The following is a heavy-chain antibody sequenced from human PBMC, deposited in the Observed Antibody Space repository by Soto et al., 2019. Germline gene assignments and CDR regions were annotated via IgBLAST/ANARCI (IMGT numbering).Heavy chain of an antibody. Sequence: PGKGLEWFAVISYDGSNKYYAGSVKGRFTISADNSKNTLYLQMNSLRAEDTAVYYFFFQAEDGIRDVRSVSAFLLNRSSDL. CDR3: FFQAEDGIRDVRSVSAFLLNRSSDL. D-gene: IGHD3-10*02. CDR2: ISYDGSNK. J-gene: IGHJ2*01. V-gene: IGHV3-30*03.